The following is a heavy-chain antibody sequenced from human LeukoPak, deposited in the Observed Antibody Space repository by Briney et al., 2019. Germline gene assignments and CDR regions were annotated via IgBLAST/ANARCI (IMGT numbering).Heavy chain of an antibody. Sequence: GGSLRLSCAGSGDSFISHTMIWVRQAPGKGLEWISYIGYSGSPIYYADSVKGRFGISRDDAKTSLYLHMNSLRAEDTAIYYCAREYDSRARFDSWGQGILVTVCS. V-gene: IGHV3-48*01. CDR3: AREYDSRARFDS. D-gene: IGHD4-11*01. CDR2: IGYSGSPI. J-gene: IGHJ4*02. CDR1: GDSFISHT.